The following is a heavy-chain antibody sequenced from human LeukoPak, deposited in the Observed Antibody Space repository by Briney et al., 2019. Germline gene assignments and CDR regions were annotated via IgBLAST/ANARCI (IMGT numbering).Heavy chain of an antibody. J-gene: IGHJ5*02. CDR3: ARARLQASGWFDP. Sequence: GGSLRLSCAASGFTFDDYAMHWVRQAPGKGLEWVSGISWNSGSIGYADSVKGRFTISRDNAKNSLYLQMNSLRAEDTAVYYCARARLQASGWFDPWGQGTLVTVSS. CDR1: GFTFDDYA. CDR2: ISWNSGSI. V-gene: IGHV3-9*01. D-gene: IGHD4-11*01.